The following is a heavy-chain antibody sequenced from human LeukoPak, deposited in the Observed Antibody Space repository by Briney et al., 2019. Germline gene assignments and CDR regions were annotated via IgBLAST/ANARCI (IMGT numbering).Heavy chain of an antibody. J-gene: IGHJ4*02. V-gene: IGHV3-7*01. CDR3: ARGIWVAF. CDR1: GFTFTSYW. D-gene: IGHD2/OR15-2a*01. Sequence: PGGPLRLSCAASGFTFTSYWMGWVRQAPGKGLEWVANIKQDGSEKYYVDSVKGRFTISRDNAKNSVYLQMNSLRVEDTAVYYCARGIWVAFRGQGALVTVSA. CDR2: IKQDGSEK.